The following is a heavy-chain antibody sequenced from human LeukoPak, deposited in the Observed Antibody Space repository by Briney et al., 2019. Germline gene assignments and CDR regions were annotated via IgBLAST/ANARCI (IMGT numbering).Heavy chain of an antibody. V-gene: IGHV4-59*01. J-gene: IGHJ4*02. Sequence: SETLPLTCTVSGGSISSYYWSWIRQPPGKGLEWIGYIYYSGSTNYNPSLKSRVTISVDTSKNQFSLKLSSVTAADTAVYYCAREYDSSGYIGTFDYWGQGTLVTVSS. D-gene: IGHD3-22*01. CDR2: IYYSGST. CDR3: AREYDSSGYIGTFDY. CDR1: GGSISSYY.